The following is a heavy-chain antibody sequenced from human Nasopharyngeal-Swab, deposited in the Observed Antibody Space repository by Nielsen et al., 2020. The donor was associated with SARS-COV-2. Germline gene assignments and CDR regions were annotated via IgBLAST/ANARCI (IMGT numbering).Heavy chain of an antibody. CDR2: ISGSDHTT. D-gene: IGHD5-12*01. J-gene: IGHJ6*02. CDR1: GFTFRSYA. V-gene: IGHV3-23*01. Sequence: GGSLRLSCAASGFTFRSYAISWVRQAPGKGLEWVSVISGSDHTTYYAHSVKGRFTISRDNSKNTVNLQMNSLRVEDTAIYYCAKDRDSGDDSDDYYHYYGMDVWGQGTTVTVFS. CDR3: AKDRDSGDDSDDYYHYYGMDV.